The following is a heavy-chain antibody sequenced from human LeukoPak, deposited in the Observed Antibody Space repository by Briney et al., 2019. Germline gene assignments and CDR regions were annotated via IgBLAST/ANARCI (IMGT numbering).Heavy chain of an antibody. CDR3: ARGEGYCSGGSCYRTFDY. CDR1: GFTVSSNY. CDR2: IGTAGDT. D-gene: IGHD2-15*01. V-gene: IGHV3-13*01. J-gene: IGHJ4*02. Sequence: GGSLRLSCAASGFTVSSNYMSWVRQTTGKGLEWVSAIGTAGDTYYPGSVKGRFTISRENAKNSLYLQMNSLRAEDTAVYYCARGEGYCSGGSCYRTFDYWGQGTLVTVSS.